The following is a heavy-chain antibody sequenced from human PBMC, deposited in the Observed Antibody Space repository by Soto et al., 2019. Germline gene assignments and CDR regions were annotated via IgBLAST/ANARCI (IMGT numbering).Heavy chain of an antibody. Sequence: ASVKVSCKVSGYTLTEISMHWVRQAPGKGLEWMGGFDPEDGETIYAQKFQGRVTMTEDTSTDTAYMELSSLRSEDTAVYYCATDPHAQSTAAPSCWGQGTLVTVSS. D-gene: IGHD2-2*01. CDR1: GYTLTEIS. CDR3: ATDPHAQSTAAPSC. CDR2: FDPEDGET. J-gene: IGHJ4*02. V-gene: IGHV1-24*01.